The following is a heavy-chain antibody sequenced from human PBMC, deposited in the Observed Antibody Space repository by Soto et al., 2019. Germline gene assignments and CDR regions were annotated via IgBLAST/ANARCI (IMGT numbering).Heavy chain of an antibody. CDR1: SGSISSYY. V-gene: IGHV4-59*01. CDR3: ARGYCSSTSCYEFDY. D-gene: IGHD2-2*01. J-gene: IGHJ4*02. Sequence: PSETLSLTCTFSSGSISSYYWNWIRQPPGKGLEWIGSIYYSGNTNYSPSLKSRVTISVDTSKKQFSLKLTSVTAADTAMYYCARGYCSSTSCYEFDYWGQGTLVTVSS. CDR2: IYYSGNT.